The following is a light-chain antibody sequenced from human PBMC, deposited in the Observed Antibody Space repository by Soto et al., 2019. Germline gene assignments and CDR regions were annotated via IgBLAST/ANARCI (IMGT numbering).Light chain of an antibody. CDR1: QSLNSNY. Sequence: EIVLTQSPGTLSLSPGERATLSCRPSQSLNSNYLAWYQQKPGQAPRLLIYGASSRATGIPDRFSGSGSGTDFTLTISRLEPEDFAVFFCQHYDSSPPTFGQGTKVEIK. CDR3: QHYDSSPPT. J-gene: IGKJ1*01. V-gene: IGKV3-20*01. CDR2: GAS.